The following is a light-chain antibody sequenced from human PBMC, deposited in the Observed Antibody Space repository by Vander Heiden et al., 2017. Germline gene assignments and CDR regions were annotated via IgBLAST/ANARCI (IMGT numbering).Light chain of an antibody. J-gene: IGKJ2*01. CDR3: HQYDGTPYT. V-gene: IGKV4-1*01. CDR1: QSVLYSSNNKNY. CDR2: WAS. Sequence: DIVMTQSPDSLAVSLGERATINCKSSQSVLYSSNNKNYLAWYQHKPGQPPKLLIYWASTRESGVPDRFSGSGSGTDFTLTISSLRAEDVAVYYCHQYDGTPYTFGQGTKLEIK.